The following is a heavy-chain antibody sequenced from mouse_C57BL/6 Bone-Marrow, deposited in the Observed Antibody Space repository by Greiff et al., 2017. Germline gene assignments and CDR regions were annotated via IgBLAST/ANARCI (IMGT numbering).Heavy chain of an antibody. CDR2: IRNKANGYTT. V-gene: IGHV7-3*01. CDR1: GFTFTDYY. J-gene: IGHJ2*01. D-gene: IGHD1-1*01. CDR3: ARSLYYFDD. Sequence: EVKVVESGGGLVQPGGSLSLSCAASGFTFTDYYMSWVRQPPGKALEWLGFIRNKANGYTTEYSASVKGRFTISRDNSQSILYLQMNALRAEDSATYYCARSLYYFDDWGQGTTLTVSS.